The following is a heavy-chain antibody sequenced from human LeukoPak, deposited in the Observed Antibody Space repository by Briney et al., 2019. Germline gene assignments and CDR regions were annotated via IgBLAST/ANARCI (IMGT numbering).Heavy chain of an antibody. CDR3: ARQGGRWLGYFDY. V-gene: IGHV3-20*04. Sequence: GGSLRLSCAASGFTFDDYGMSWVRQTPGKGLEWVAATSSSDAGTYHADSVKGRFTISRDNAKNSLYLQMNSLRAEDTAVYYCARQGGRWLGYFDYWGQGTLVTVSS. J-gene: IGHJ4*02. D-gene: IGHD5-24*01. CDR2: TSSSDAGT. CDR1: GFTFDDYG.